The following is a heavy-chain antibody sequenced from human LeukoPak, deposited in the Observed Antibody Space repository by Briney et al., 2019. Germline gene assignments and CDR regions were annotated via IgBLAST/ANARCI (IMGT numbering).Heavy chain of an antibody. V-gene: IGHV3-11*04. CDR1: GFTFSDYY. CDR3: ARAHSNYEGYNWFDP. D-gene: IGHD4-11*01. CDR2: ISSSGSTI. Sequence: GGSLRLSCAASGFTFSDYYMSWIRQAPGKGLEWVSYISSSGSTIYYADSVKGRFTISRDNAKNSLYLQMNSLRAEDTAVYYCARAHSNYEGYNWFDPWGQGTLVTVSS. J-gene: IGHJ5*02.